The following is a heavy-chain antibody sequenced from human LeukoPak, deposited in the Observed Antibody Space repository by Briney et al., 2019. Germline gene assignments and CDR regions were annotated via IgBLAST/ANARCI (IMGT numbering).Heavy chain of an antibody. CDR3: ARGWDRAHPTGFEFDV. V-gene: IGHV3-48*03. CDR1: GFTFSSYE. D-gene: IGHD1-26*01. CDR2: ISSSGTTI. J-gene: IGHJ4*02. Sequence: PGGSLRLSCAASGFTFSSYEMNWARQAPGKGLEWVSFISSSGTTINQPDSVKGRFTISRDNAKNSVHLQMDNLRVEDTAVYYCARGWDRAHPTGFEFDVWGQGTLVTVSS.